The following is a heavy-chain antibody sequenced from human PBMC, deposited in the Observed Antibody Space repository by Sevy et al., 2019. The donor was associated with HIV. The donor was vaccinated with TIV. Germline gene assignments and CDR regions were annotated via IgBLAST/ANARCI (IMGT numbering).Heavy chain of an antibody. CDR3: ARRGGLVDGGMDV. J-gene: IGHJ6*02. CDR1: GVSVNSGAYD. Sequence: SETLCLTCTVSGVSVNSGAYDWTWIRQPPGKGLESIGYISYRGRTSYNPSLQSRVTISVDTPKNQFSVKLSSVTAADTAVYYCARRGGLVDGGMDVWGQGTTVTV. V-gene: IGHV4-61*08. CDR2: ISYRGRT. D-gene: IGHD2-8*02.